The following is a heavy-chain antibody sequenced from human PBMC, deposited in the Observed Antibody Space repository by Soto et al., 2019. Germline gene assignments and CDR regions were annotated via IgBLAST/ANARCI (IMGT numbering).Heavy chain of an antibody. Sequence: PGGPLRLSCEASGFTFSSYAMSWVRQAPGKGLEWVSAISGSGGSTYYADSVKGRFTISRDNSKNTLYLQMNSLRAEDTAVYYCAKDPQYYYDSSGYFDYWGQGTLVTVSS. J-gene: IGHJ4*02. V-gene: IGHV3-23*01. CDR2: ISGSGGST. CDR1: GFTFSSYA. D-gene: IGHD3-22*01. CDR3: AKDPQYYYDSSGYFDY.